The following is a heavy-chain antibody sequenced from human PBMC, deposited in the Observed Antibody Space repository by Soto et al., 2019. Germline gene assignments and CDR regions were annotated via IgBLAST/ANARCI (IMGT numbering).Heavy chain of an antibody. V-gene: IGHV1-8*01. D-gene: IGHD3-9*01. CDR2: MNPNSGNT. CDR1: GYTFTSYD. CDR3: AGWADFDWLLWGFDP. Sequence: QVQLVQSGAEVKKPGASVKVSCKASGYTFTSYDINWVRQATGQGLEWMGWMNPNSGNTGYAQKFQGRVTMTRNTARSTAYMELSSLRSEDTAVYYCAGWADFDWLLWGFDPWGQGTLVTVSS. J-gene: IGHJ5*02.